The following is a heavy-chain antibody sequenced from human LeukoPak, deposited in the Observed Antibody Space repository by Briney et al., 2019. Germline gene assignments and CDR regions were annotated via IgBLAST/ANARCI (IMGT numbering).Heavy chain of an antibody. CDR3: ARRRLQPGDY. J-gene: IGHJ4*02. Sequence: TGGSLRLSCVASGFTLSNYWMSWVRQAPGKGLEWVANMKQDGSEKYYVDSVKGRFTISRDNAKNSLYLQMNSLRAEDTAVYYCARRRLQPGDYWGQGTLVTVSS. D-gene: IGHD5-12*01. CDR1: GFTLSNYW. CDR2: MKQDGSEK. V-gene: IGHV3-7*01.